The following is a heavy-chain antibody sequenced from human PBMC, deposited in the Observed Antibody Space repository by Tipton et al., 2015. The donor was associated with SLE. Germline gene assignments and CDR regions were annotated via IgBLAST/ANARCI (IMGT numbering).Heavy chain of an antibody. CDR1: GFTVSSNY. CDR3: AKDESSGWLGGY. Sequence: SLRLSCAASGFTVSSNYMSWVRQAPGKGLEWVSVVYAGGATHYADSVKGRFTISRGTSKNTVHLQMTSLRSEDTAIYYCAKDESSGWLGGYWGQGTLVTVSS. CDR2: VYAGGAT. D-gene: IGHD6-19*01. V-gene: IGHV3-53*05. J-gene: IGHJ4*02.